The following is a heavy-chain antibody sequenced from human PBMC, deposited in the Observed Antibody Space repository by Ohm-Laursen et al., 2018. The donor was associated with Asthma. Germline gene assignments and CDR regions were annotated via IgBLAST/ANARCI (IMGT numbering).Heavy chain of an antibody. CDR1: GFTVSSNY. CDR3: ARARTRDAFDI. CDR2: IYSGGST. J-gene: IGHJ3*02. V-gene: IGHV3-53*01. Sequence: SLRLSCAASGFTVSSNYMSWVRQAPGKGLEWVSVIYSGGSTYYADSVKGRITISRDNSKNTLYLQMNSLRAEDTAVYYCARARTRDAFDIWGQGTMVTVSS. D-gene: IGHD3/OR15-3a*01.